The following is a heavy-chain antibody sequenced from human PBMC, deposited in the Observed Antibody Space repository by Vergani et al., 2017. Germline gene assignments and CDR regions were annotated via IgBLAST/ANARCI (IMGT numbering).Heavy chain of an antibody. J-gene: IGHJ4*02. D-gene: IGHD6-19*01. CDR1: GFTFSSYS. CDR3: ARGRAAVAGMVGYYFDY. CDR2: ISSSSSYI. V-gene: IGHV3-21*01. Sequence: EVQLVESGGGLVKPGGSLRLSCAASGFTFSSYSMNWVRQAPGKGLEWVSSISSSSSYIYYADSVKGRFTITRDNAKTSLYLQMNSLRAEDTAVYYCARGRAAVAGMVGYYFDYWGQGTLVTVSS.